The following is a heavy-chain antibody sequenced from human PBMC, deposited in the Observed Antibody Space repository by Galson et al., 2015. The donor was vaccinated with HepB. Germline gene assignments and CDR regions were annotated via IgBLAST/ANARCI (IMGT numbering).Heavy chain of an antibody. CDR3: AKMTGDFWSGYYADDAFDI. Sequence: SLRLSCAASGFTFSSYGMHWVRQAPGKGLEWVAVISYDGSNKYYADSVKGRFTISRDNSKNTLYLQMNSLRAEDTAVYYCAKMTGDFWSGYYADDAFDIWGQGTMVTVSS. V-gene: IGHV3-30*18. CDR2: ISYDGSNK. J-gene: IGHJ3*02. D-gene: IGHD3-3*01. CDR1: GFTFSSYG.